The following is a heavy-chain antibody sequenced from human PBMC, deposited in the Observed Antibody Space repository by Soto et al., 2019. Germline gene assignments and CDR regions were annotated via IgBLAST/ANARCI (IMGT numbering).Heavy chain of an antibody. J-gene: IGHJ4*02. CDR2: ISSSSSYI. CDR3: ARDRSGGVTKDWRY. D-gene: IGHD4-17*01. Sequence: EVQLVESGGGLVKPGGSLRLSCAASGFTFSSYSMNWVRQAPGKGLEWVSSISSSSSYIYYADSVKGRFTISRDNAKNTLYLQMNSLRAEDTAVYYCARDRSGGVTKDWRYWGQGTLVTVSS. V-gene: IGHV3-21*01. CDR1: GFTFSSYS.